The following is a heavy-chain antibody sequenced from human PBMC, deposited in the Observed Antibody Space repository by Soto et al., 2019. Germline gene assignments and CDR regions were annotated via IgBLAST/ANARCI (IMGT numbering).Heavy chain of an antibody. CDR2: INAGNGNT. D-gene: IGHD2-2*01. CDR1: GYTFTSYA. Sequence: ASVKVSCKASGYTFTSYAMHWVRQAPGQRLEWMGWINAGNGNTKYSQKFQGRVTITRDTSASTAYMELSSLRSEDTAVYYCARDKGAMSIVVVPATMDSWGPGTLVTVSS. J-gene: IGHJ4*02. V-gene: IGHV1-3*01. CDR3: ARDKGAMSIVVVPATMDS.